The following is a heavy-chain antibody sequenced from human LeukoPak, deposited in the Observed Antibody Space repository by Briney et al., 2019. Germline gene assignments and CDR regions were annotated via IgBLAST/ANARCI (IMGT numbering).Heavy chain of an antibody. D-gene: IGHD5-18*01. J-gene: IGHJ5*02. CDR2: IYHSRST. Sequence: SETLSLTCTVSGYSISSGYYWGWIRQPPGKGLEWIGSIYHSRSTYYNPSLKSRVTISVDTSKNQFSLKLSSVTAADTAVYYCARTDTSNWFDPWGQGTLVTVSS. CDR3: ARTDTSNWFDP. CDR1: GYSISSGYY. V-gene: IGHV4-38-2*02.